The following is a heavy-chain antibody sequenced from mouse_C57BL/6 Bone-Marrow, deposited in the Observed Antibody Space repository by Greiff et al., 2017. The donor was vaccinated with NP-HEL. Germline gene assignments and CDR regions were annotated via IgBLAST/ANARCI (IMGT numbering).Heavy chain of an antibody. Sequence: EVKLVESGPGLVKPSQSLSLTCSVSGYSITSGYYWNWIRQLPGNQLEWMGYISYDGSNNYNPYLKNRISITRDTSKNQFFLKLNSVTTEDTASYYVSRSLIATVVGWDYWGQGTTLTVSS. D-gene: IGHD1-1*01. J-gene: IGHJ2*01. CDR1: GYSITSGYY. CDR2: ISYDGSN. CDR3: SRSLIATVVGWDY. V-gene: IGHV3-6*01.